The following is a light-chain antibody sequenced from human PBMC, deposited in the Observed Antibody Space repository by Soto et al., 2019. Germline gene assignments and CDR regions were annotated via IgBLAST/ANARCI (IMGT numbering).Light chain of an antibody. J-gene: IGLJ3*02. V-gene: IGLV1-47*01. CDR3: SVWEDTVDGWV. CDR1: SSNIGSNF. CDR2: KDN. Sequence: QSVLTQPPSASGTPGQKVTISCSGSSSNIGSNFVYWYQQLPGTAPKLLIYKDNQRPSGVPDRFSGSKSGTSVSLAISGLRPEDEADYYCSVWEDTVDGWVFGGGTKLTVL.